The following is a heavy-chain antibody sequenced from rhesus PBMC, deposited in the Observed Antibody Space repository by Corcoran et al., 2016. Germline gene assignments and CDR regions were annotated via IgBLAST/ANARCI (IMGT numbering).Heavy chain of an antibody. J-gene: IGHJ4*01. CDR2: IYGNSASN. CDR3: ASDYLQGDY. V-gene: IGHV4S9*01. CDR1: GGSISDSYY. Sequence: QVQLQESGPGRVKPSETLSLTCAVSGGSISDSYYWNWIRQPPGKGLELIGNIYGNSASNYYNPPLKSRGTLSKDTSKTPCFLKRSAVTAADTAVYSCASDYLQGDYWGQGVLVTVSS.